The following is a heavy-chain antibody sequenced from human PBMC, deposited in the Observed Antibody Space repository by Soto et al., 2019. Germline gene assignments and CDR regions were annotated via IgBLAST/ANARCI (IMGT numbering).Heavy chain of an antibody. V-gene: IGHV3-23*01. CDR1: GFTFSSYA. D-gene: IGHD3-22*01. Sequence: GGSLRLSCAASGFTFSSYAMSWVRQAPGKGLEWVSAISGSGGSTYYADSVKGRFTISRDNSKNTLYLQMNSLRAEDTAVYYCTKRRGGHYYDSSGYYIDYWGQGTLVTVSS. CDR3: TKRRGGHYYDSSGYYIDY. J-gene: IGHJ4*02. CDR2: ISGSGGST.